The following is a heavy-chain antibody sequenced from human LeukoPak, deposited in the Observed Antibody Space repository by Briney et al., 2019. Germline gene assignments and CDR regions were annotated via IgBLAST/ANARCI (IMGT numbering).Heavy chain of an antibody. V-gene: IGHV4-30-2*01. Sequence: SQTLSLTCAVSGGSVGGAGQSWSWIRQAPGKALEWIAYIFYSGSTYYNPSLKSRVTILIDTSKNQFSLKLSSMTAADTAVYYCARGPYLGDSNNWFDPWGPGTLVTVSS. CDR2: IFYSGST. CDR3: ARGPYLGDSNNWFDP. J-gene: IGHJ5*02. D-gene: IGHD4-17*01. CDR1: GGSVGGAGQS.